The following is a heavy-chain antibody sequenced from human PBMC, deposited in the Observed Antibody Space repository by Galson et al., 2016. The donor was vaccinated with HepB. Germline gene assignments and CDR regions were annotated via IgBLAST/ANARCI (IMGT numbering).Heavy chain of an antibody. Sequence: SLRLSCAASGFTFKDYYMTRIRQAPGKGLEWVSYISPSGDTIYYGDSVKGRFTISRDNARNSLYLQMNSLRAEDTAVYFCARDAYPFPWGQGTLVTVSS. CDR3: ARDAYPFP. V-gene: IGHV3-11*01. CDR1: GFTFKDYY. CDR2: ISPSGDTI. J-gene: IGHJ5*02.